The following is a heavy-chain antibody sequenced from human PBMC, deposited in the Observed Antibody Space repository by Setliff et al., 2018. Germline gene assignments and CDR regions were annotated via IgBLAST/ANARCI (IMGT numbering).Heavy chain of an antibody. CDR2: IYTSGST. CDR3: AKESLAINTRWFDP. D-gene: IGHD3-3*02. Sequence: PSETLSLTCTVSGGSISSGSYYWSWIRQPAGKGLEWIGHIYTSGSTNYNPSLKSRVTISVDTSKNQFSLKLTSVTAADTAVYYCAKESLAINTRWFDPWGQGILVTVSS. CDR1: GGSISSGSYY. J-gene: IGHJ5*02. V-gene: IGHV4-61*09.